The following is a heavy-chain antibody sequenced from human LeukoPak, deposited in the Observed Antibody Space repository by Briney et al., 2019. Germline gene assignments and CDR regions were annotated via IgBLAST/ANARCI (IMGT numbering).Heavy chain of an antibody. J-gene: IGHJ6*03. Sequence: GRSLRLSCAASGFTFSSYGMHWVRQAPGKGLEWVAVISYDGSNKYYADSVKGRFTISRDNSKNTLYLQMNSLRAEDTAVYYCARPASVAAHMDVWGKGTTVTVSS. D-gene: IGHD6-19*01. CDR1: GFTFSSYG. CDR2: ISYDGSNK. V-gene: IGHV3-30*03. CDR3: ARPASVAAHMDV.